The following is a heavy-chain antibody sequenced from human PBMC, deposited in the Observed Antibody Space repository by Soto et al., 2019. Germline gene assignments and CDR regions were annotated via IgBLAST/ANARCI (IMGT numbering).Heavy chain of an antibody. D-gene: IGHD6-19*01. Sequence: QVQLVESGGGVVQPGRSLRLSCAASGFTFSSYGMHWVRQAPGKGLEWVAVISYDGSNKYYADSVKGRFTISRDNSKNTLYVHMNSLRAEDTAVYYCAKDLAVAGLSVFDYWGQGTLVTVSS. CDR2: ISYDGSNK. CDR3: AKDLAVAGLSVFDY. V-gene: IGHV3-30*18. CDR1: GFTFSSYG. J-gene: IGHJ4*02.